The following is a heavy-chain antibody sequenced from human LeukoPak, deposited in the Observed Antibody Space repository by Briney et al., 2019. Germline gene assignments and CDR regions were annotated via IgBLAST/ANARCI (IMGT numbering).Heavy chain of an antibody. CDR3: AKDRAAAGPASEYFQH. J-gene: IGHJ1*01. CDR2: ISYDGSNK. Sequence: GGSLRLSCAASGFTFSSYAMHWVRQAPGKGLEWVAVISYDGSNKYYADSVKGRFTISRDNSKNTLYLQMNSLRAEDTAVYYCAKDRAAAGPASEYFQHWGQGTLVTVSS. CDR1: GFTFSSYA. V-gene: IGHV3-30*04. D-gene: IGHD6-13*01.